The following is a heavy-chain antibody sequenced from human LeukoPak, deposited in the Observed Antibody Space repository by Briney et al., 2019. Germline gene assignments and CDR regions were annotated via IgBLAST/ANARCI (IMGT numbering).Heavy chain of an antibody. Sequence: GWSLRLSCAASGFTFSSYGMHWVRQAPGKGLEWVAFIRYDGSNKYYADSVKGRFTISRDNSKNTLYLQMNSLRAEDTAVYYCARDREVYGYSGYELWFDPWGQGTLVTVSS. CDR2: IRYDGSNK. V-gene: IGHV3-30*02. CDR3: ARDREVYGYSGYELWFDP. J-gene: IGHJ5*02. CDR1: GFTFSSYG. D-gene: IGHD5-12*01.